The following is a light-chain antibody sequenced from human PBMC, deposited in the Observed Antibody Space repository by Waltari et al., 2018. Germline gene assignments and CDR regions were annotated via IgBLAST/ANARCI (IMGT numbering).Light chain of an antibody. V-gene: IGKV1-39*01. CDR1: QTIGTY. J-gene: IGKJ5*01. CDR2: GAS. CDR3: QQGYVTPLT. Sequence: DIQLTQSPSSLSASVGDTVIISCRASQTIGTYLNWYQQGPGKAPKLLIYGASTLQSGVPSRFSGSGAGTDFTLTISSLQPEDFVIYSCQQGYVTPLTFGQGTRLEI.